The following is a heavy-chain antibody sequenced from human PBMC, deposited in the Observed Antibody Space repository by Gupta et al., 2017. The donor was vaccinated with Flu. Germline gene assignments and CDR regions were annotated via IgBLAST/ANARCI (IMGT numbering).Heavy chain of an antibody. V-gene: IGHV3-33*01. D-gene: IGHD2-8*01. CDR1: GFTFSRYG. Sequence: QVQLVESGGGVVQPGMSLTLPCAASGFTFSRYGMTWVRPAPGKGLEWGALICYDGSNKYYADSVKGRFTISRDNSKNTLYLQMNSLRAEDTAVYYCASEYCTNGICYTNWFDPWGQGTLVTVSS. CDR2: ICYDGSNK. J-gene: IGHJ5*02. CDR3: ASEYCTNGICYTNWFDP.